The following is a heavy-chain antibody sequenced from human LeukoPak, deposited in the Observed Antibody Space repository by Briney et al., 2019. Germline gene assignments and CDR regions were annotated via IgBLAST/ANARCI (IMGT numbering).Heavy chain of an antibody. J-gene: IGHJ4*02. CDR1: GGTFSSYA. CDR2: IIPIFGTA. Sequence: SVKVSCKASGGTFSSYAISWVRQAPGQGLEWMGGIIPIFGTANYAQKFQGRVTITADESTSTAYMELSSLRSEDTAVYYCARARGRGLYYDILSLDYWGQGTLVTVSS. CDR3: ARARGRGLYYDILSLDY. D-gene: IGHD3-9*01. V-gene: IGHV1-69*13.